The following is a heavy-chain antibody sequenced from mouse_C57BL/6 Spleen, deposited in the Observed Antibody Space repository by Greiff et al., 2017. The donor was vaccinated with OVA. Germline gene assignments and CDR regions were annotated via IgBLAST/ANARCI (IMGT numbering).Heavy chain of an antibody. J-gene: IGHJ4*01. CDR3: ARGKGLMDD. CDR1: GFTFSDYY. Sequence: EVKVVESEGGLVQPGSSMKLSCTASGFTFSDYYMAWVRQVPEKGLEWVANINYDGSSTYYLDSLKSRFIISRDNAKNILYLQMSSLKSEDTATYYCARGKGLMDDWGQGTSVTVSS. V-gene: IGHV5-16*01. CDR2: INYDGSST.